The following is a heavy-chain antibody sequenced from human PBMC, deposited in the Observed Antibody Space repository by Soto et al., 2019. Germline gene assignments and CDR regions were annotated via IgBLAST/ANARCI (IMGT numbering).Heavy chain of an antibody. CDR1: GITISNYP. V-gene: IGHV3-23*01. J-gene: IGHJ4*02. D-gene: IGHD3-22*01. CDR2: ISGSGDRT. CDR3: VKDDGGYPSTAPH. Sequence: EVQLLESGGGLVQPGGSLRLSCAASGITISNYPMSWVRQAPGKGLDWVSGISGSGDRTYYADSAKGRFTISKDISRYSLALQLASLGAEDTAVYFCVKDDGGYPSTAPHWGQGTLVTVSS.